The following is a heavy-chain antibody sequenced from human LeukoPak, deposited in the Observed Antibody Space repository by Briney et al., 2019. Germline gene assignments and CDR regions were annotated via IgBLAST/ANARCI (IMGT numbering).Heavy chain of an antibody. V-gene: IGHV5-51*01. Sequence: GESLKISCQGSGYTFSNYWIAWVRHMPGNGLGWMGIIYPGDSDTKYSPSFQGQVSISADKSSNTAYLQWSSVKASDTAIYYCARLGTPYYYMDVWGRGTTVTVSS. CDR2: IYPGDSDT. CDR1: GYTFSNYW. J-gene: IGHJ6*03. D-gene: IGHD1-1*01. CDR3: ARLGTPYYYMDV.